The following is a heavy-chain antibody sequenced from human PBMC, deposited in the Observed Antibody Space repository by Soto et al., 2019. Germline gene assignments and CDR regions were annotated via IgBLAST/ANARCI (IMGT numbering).Heavy chain of an antibody. J-gene: IGHJ6*02. V-gene: IGHV4-30-4*01. CDR2: YHSGGST. CDR1: GVSLNTADTW. CDR3: VRSRQMESGNDYGLDV. Sequence: QVQLQESGSGLVKPSQSLSLTCTVSGVSLNTADTWWSWIRQSPVKGLEFIGYYHSGGSTYYDASFRSRVIISADKSNLQFSLKLSSVTVADTAVYFCVRSRQMESGNDYGLDVWGQGTTVTVSS. D-gene: IGHD1-1*01.